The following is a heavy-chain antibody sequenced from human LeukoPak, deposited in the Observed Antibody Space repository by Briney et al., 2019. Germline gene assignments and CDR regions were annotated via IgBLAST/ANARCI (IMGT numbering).Heavy chain of an antibody. V-gene: IGHV1-46*01. J-gene: IGHJ5*02. CDR1: GYTFTSYY. CDR2: INPSGGST. CDR3: ARDNSVEDTAWWFDP. D-gene: IGHD4-23*01. Sequence: ASVKVSCKASGYTFTSYYMHWVREAPGQGLEWMGIINPSGGSTSYAQKFQGRVTMTRDMSTSTDYMELSSLRSEDTAVYYCARDNSVEDTAWWFDPWGQGTLVTVSS.